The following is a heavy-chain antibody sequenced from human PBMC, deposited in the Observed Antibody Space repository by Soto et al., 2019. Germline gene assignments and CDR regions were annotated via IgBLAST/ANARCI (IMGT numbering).Heavy chain of an antibody. Sequence: SGPTLVNPTQTLTLTCSFSGFSLSTSGIRVSWIRQPPGKALEWLARIDWDDDKFYSTSLKTRLTISKDTSKNLVVLTMTNMDPVDRATYYCAGITAMVTSVDYKGQGTLVTVSS. CDR2: IDWDDDK. J-gene: IGHJ4*02. D-gene: IGHD5-18*01. V-gene: IGHV2-70*04. CDR3: AGITAMVTSVDY. CDR1: GFSLSTSGIR.